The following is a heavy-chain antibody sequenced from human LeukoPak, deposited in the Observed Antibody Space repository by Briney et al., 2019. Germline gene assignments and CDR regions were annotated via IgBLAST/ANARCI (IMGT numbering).Heavy chain of an antibody. Sequence: GGSLRLSXAASGFTFSSYMMTWVRQAPGKGLEWVANIKPDGGEKFYVDSVRDRFTISRDNAKNSLYLQMNSLGAEDTAVYYCARDVEWELLGAVGYYYYYMDVWGKGTTVTVSS. J-gene: IGHJ6*03. CDR3: ARDVEWELLGAVGYYYYYMDV. CDR2: IKPDGGEK. V-gene: IGHV3-7*01. CDR1: GFTFSSYM. D-gene: IGHD1-26*01.